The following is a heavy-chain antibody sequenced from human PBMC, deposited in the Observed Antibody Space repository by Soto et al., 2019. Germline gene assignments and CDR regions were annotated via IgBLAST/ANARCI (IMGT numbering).Heavy chain of an antibody. CDR2: ISYDGSNK. V-gene: IGHV3-30-3*01. Sequence: QVQLVQSGGGVVQPGRSLRLSCAASGFTFSSYAMHWVRQAPGKGLEWVAVISYDGSNKYYADSVKGRFTISRDNSKNTLYLQMNSLRAEDTAVYYCAREGVVSGFDYWGQGTLVTVSS. CDR3: AREGVVSGFDY. CDR1: GFTFSSYA. D-gene: IGHD3-16*01. J-gene: IGHJ4*02.